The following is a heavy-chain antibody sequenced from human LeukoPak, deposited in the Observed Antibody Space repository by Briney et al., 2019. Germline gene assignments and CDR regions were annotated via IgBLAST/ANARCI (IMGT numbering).Heavy chain of an antibody. J-gene: IGHJ3*02. CDR1: GFTFSDYY. D-gene: IGHD3-16*01. CDR2: INNDGSDT. Sequence: GGSLRLSCAATGFTFSDYYINWIRQAPGKGPVWDAFINNDGSDTNYADSVKGRFTISRDNAENTLYLQMNSLRVEDTAVYYCARGGFMHALDIWGQGIKVTVSS. CDR3: ARGGFMHALDI. V-gene: IGHV3-74*01.